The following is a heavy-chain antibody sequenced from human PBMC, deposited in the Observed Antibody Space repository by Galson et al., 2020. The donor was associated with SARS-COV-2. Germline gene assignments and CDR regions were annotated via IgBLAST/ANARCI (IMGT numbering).Heavy chain of an antibody. CDR3: ARGGGPGGVVVPAYFNWFDP. CDR1: GGSISSGDYY. J-gene: IGHJ5*02. Sequence: SQTLSLTCTVSGGSISSGDYYWSWIRQPPGKGLEWIGYIYYSGSTYYNPSLKSRVTISVDTSKNQFSLKLSSVTAADTAVYYCARGGGPGGVVVPAYFNWFDPWAREPWSPSPQ. V-gene: IGHV4-30-4*01. CDR2: IYYSGST. D-gene: IGHD2-2*01.